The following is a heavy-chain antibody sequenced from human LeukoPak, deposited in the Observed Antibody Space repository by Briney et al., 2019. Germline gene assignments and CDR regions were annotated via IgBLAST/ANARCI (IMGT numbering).Heavy chain of an antibody. CDR3: AKDTDYGDYYYGMDV. Sequence: GGSLRLSCAASGFSFDDYAMHWVRQAPGKGLEWVSLISWDGGSTYYADSVKGRFTISRDNSKNSLYLQMNSLRAEDTALYYCAKDTDYGDYYYGMDVWGKGTTATVSS. J-gene: IGHJ6*04. V-gene: IGHV3-43D*04. CDR1: GFSFDDYA. D-gene: IGHD4-17*01. CDR2: ISWDGGST.